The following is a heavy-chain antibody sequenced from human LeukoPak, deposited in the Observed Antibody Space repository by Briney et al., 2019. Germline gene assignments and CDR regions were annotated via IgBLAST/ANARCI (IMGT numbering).Heavy chain of an antibody. CDR3: ARHQGYEDRYFDY. Sequence: GGSLRLSCAGSGFTVSSNYMSWVRPAPGKGLEWVSVIYSGGNTYYADSVKGRFTISRDNSKNTLYLQMNSLRAEDTAVYYCARHQGYEDRYFDYWGQGTLVTVSS. D-gene: IGHD5-12*01. CDR1: GFTVSSNY. J-gene: IGHJ4*02. V-gene: IGHV3-53*05. CDR2: IYSGGNT.